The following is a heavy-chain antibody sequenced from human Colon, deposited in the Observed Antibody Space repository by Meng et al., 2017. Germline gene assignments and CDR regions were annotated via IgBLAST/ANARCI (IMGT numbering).Heavy chain of an antibody. Sequence: QVRLQGSGQGLVQPSGTLSLTCAVSGCSISSSNWWSWVRQPPGKGLEWIGEIYHSGSTNYNPSLKSRVTISVDKSKNQFSLKLSSVTAADTAVYYCARVRLDTAMVTLDYWGQGTLVTVSS. V-gene: IGHV4-4*02. CDR2: IYHSGST. J-gene: IGHJ4*02. CDR3: ARVRLDTAMVTLDY. D-gene: IGHD5-18*01. CDR1: GCSISSSNW.